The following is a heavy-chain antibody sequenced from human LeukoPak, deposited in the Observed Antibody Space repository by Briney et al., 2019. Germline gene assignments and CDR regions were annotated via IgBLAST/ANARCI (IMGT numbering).Heavy chain of an antibody. CDR1: GYSISSGYY. Sequence: SETLSLTCTVSGYSISSGYYWGWIRQPPGKGLEWIGSIYHSGSTYYNPSLKSRVTISVDTSKNQFSLKLSSVTAADTAVYYCARDPLLKYYDFWSGYFYWGQGTLVTVSS. V-gene: IGHV4-38-2*02. J-gene: IGHJ4*02. D-gene: IGHD3-3*01. CDR2: IYHSGST. CDR3: ARDPLLKYYDFWSGYFY.